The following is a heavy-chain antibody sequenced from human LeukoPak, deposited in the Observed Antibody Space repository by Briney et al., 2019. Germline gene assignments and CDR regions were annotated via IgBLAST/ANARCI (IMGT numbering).Heavy chain of an antibody. D-gene: IGHD3-10*01. CDR1: VFTVSSNY. V-gene: IGHV3-53*01. Sequence: GGSLRLSCAASVFTVSSNYMSWVRQAPGKGLEWVSVIYSGGSTYYADSVKGRFTISRDNSKNTLYLQMNSLRAEDTAVYYCATPTPSAYYYGSGKYYYYMDVWGKGTTVTVSS. CDR3: ATPTPSAYYYGSGKYYYYMDV. J-gene: IGHJ6*03. CDR2: IYSGGST.